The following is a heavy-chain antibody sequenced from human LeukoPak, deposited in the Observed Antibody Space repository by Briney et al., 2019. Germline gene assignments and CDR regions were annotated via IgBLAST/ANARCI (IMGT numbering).Heavy chain of an antibody. CDR1: GFNFNTYG. V-gene: IGHV3-33*01. CDR3: AIEKFDNSGPGSGSPAFDI. CDR2: IWYDGTNI. D-gene: IGHD3-22*01. Sequence: GRSLRLSCAASGFNFNTYGMHWVRQAPGKGLEWLALIWYDGTNIFYADSVKGRFTISRDNSENLMYLQMNVLRVEDTALYYCAIEKFDNSGPGSGSPAFDIWGKGTMVTVSS. J-gene: IGHJ3*02.